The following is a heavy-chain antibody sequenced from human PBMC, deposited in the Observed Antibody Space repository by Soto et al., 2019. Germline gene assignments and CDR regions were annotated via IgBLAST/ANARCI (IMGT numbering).Heavy chain of an antibody. D-gene: IGHD3-10*01. CDR2: IYYSGST. CDR1: GGSISSGGYY. J-gene: IGHJ5*02. Sequence: SETLSLTCTVSGGSISSGGYYWSWIRQHPGKGLEWIGYIYYSGSTYYNPSLKSRVTISVDTSKNQFSLKLSSVTTADTAVYYCARTGSGSSNWFDPWGQGTLVTVSS. V-gene: IGHV4-31*03. CDR3: ARTGSGSSNWFDP.